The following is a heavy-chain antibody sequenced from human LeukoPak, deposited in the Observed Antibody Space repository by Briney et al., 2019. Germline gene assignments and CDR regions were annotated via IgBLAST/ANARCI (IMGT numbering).Heavy chain of an antibody. CDR3: ATSGTSQNYYYYYYGMDV. J-gene: IGHJ6*02. D-gene: IGHD3-10*01. Sequence: SETLSLTCAVYGGSFSGYYWSWIRQPPGKGLEWIGEINHSGSTNYNPSLKSRVTISVDTSKNQFSLKLSSVTAADTAVYYCATSGTSQNYYYYYYGMDVWGQGTTVTVSS. CDR1: GGSFSGYY. V-gene: IGHV4-34*01. CDR2: INHSGST.